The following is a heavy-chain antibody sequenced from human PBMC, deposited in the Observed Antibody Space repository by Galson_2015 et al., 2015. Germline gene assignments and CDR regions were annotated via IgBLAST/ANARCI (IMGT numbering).Heavy chain of an antibody. J-gene: IGHJ4*02. CDR2: ITSSGSTT. Sequence: SLRLSCAASGFTFSSYAMTWVRQAPGKGLEWVSTITSSGSTTAYADSVKGRFTVSRDFSRNTLFLQMHSLRAEDTAIYYCAKVHTPGIGVGGSWFDDWGQGTLVSVTS. CDR3: AKVHTPGIGVGGSWFDD. CDR1: GFTFSSYA. V-gene: IGHV3-23*01. D-gene: IGHD6-19*01.